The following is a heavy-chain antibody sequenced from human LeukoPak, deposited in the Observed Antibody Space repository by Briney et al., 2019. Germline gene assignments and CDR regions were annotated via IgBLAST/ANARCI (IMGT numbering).Heavy chain of an antibody. Sequence: GSLRLSCAASGFTFSSYSMNWVRQAPGKGLEWVSYISSSSSTIYYADSVKGRFTISRDNAKNSLYLQMNSLRAEDTAVYYCARVSGSKFDYWGQGTLVTVSS. J-gene: IGHJ4*02. CDR3: ARVSGSKFDY. CDR1: GFTFSSYS. CDR2: ISSSSSTI. D-gene: IGHD1-26*01. V-gene: IGHV3-48*01.